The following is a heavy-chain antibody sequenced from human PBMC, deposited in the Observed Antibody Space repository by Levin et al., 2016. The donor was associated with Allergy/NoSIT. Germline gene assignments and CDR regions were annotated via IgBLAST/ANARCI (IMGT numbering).Heavy chain of an antibody. Sequence: GGSLRLSCAASGSNFSSHAMNWVRQAPGKGLEWVSTITTNGGYKQYADSVKGRFTLSRDNANNSMFLQMTSLRAEDTAVYYCVTGWPQHEYWGQGTLVTVSS. CDR3: VTGWPQHEY. J-gene: IGHJ4*02. CDR2: ITTNGGYK. D-gene: IGHD5-24*01. CDR1: GSNFSSHA. V-gene: IGHV3-21*01.